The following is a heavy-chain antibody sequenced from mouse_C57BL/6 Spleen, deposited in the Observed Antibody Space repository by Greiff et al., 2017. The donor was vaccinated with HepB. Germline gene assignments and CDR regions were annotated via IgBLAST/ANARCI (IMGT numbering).Heavy chain of an antibody. V-gene: IGHV1-52*01. J-gene: IGHJ4*01. CDR2: IDPSDSET. CDR1: GYTFTSYW. D-gene: IGHD2-3*01. CDR3: ARGGYDDCYSYAMDY. Sequence: QVQLQQPGAELVRPGSSVKLSCKASGYTFTSYWMHWVKQRPIQGLEWIGNIDPSDSETHYNQKFKDKATLTVDKSSSTAYMQLSSLTSEDSAVYYCARGGYDDCYSYAMDYWGQGTSVTVSS.